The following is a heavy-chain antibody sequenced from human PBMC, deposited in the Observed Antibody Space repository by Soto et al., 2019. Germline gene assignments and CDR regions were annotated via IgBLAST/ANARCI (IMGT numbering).Heavy chain of an antibody. CDR2: IWYDGSNK. J-gene: IGHJ6*02. V-gene: IGHV3-33*01. Sequence: GESLKISCAASGFTFSSYGMHWVRQAPGKGLEWVAVIWYDGSNKYYADSVKGRFTISRDNSKNTLYLQMNSLRAEDTAVYYCARGTTGIYYYYGMDVWGQGTTVTVSS. D-gene: IGHD1-7*01. CDR3: ARGTTGIYYYYGMDV. CDR1: GFTFSSYG.